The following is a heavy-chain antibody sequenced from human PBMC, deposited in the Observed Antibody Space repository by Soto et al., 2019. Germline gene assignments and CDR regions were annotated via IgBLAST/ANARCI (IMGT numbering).Heavy chain of an antibody. CDR1: GGTFSSYA. Sequence: QVQLVQSGAEVKKPGSSVKVSCKASGGTFSSYAISWVRQAPGQGLEWMGGIIPIFGTANYAQKCQGRGTITADESTSTAYMELSSLRSEDTAVYYCARLPPRELIVVVVAAMSKNYYYYYGMDVWGQGTTVTVSS. CDR2: IIPIFGTA. CDR3: ARLPPRELIVVVVAAMSKNYYYYYGMDV. D-gene: IGHD2-15*01. V-gene: IGHV1-69*01. J-gene: IGHJ6*02.